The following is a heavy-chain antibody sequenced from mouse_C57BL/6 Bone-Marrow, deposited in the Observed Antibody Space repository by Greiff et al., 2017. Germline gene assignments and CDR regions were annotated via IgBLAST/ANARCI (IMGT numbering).Heavy chain of an antibody. Sequence: EVMLVESGGDLVKPGGSLKLSCAASGFTFSSYGMSWVRQTPDKRLEWVATISSGGSYTYSPDSVKGRFTIARDNAKNTMYLQMSSLKSEDTAMYYCASQGRDEYECAYWGQGTLVTVSA. CDR3: ASQGRDEYECAY. J-gene: IGHJ3*01. V-gene: IGHV5-6*01. D-gene: IGHD2-4*01. CDR1: GFTFSSYG. CDR2: ISSGGSYT.